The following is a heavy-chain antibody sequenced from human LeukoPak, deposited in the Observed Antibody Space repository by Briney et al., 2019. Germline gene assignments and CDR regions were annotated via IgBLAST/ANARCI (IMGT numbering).Heavy chain of an antibody. CDR3: ATLPLLRYFDWLLYSYFDY. CDR1: GYTLTELS. D-gene: IGHD3-9*01. Sequence: ASVKVSCKVSGYTLTELSMHWVRQAPGKGLEWMGGFDPEDGETIYAQKFQGRVTMTEDTSTDTAYMELSSLRSEDTAVYYCATLPLLRYFDWLLYSYFDYGGQGTLVTVSS. V-gene: IGHV1-24*01. J-gene: IGHJ4*02. CDR2: FDPEDGET.